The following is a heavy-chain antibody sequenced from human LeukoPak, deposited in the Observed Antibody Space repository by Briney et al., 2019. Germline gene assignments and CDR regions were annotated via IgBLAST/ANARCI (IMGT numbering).Heavy chain of an antibody. Sequence: GGSLRLSCAASGFTFSSYEVNWVRQAPGKGLEWVSYISSSGSTIYYADSVKGRFTISRDNSKNTLYLQMNSLRAEDTAVYYCARRAGAYSHPYDYWGQGTLVTVSS. CDR1: GFTFSSYE. CDR2: ISSSGSTI. CDR3: ARRAGAYSHPYDY. V-gene: IGHV3-48*03. J-gene: IGHJ4*02. D-gene: IGHD4/OR15-4a*01.